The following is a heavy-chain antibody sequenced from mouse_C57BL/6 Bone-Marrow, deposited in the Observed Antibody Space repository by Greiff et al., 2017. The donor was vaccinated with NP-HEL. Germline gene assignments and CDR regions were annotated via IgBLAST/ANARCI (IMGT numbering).Heavy chain of an antibody. J-gene: IGHJ3*01. CDR3: ARNYYYGTPFAY. Sequence: VQLQQPGAELVKPGASVKMSCKASGYTFTSYWITWVKQRPGQGLEWIGDIYPGSGSTNYNEKFKSKATLTVDTSSSTAYMQLSSLTSEDSAVYYCARNYYYGTPFAYWGQGTLVTVSA. CDR1: GYTFTSYW. D-gene: IGHD1-1*01. V-gene: IGHV1-55*01. CDR2: IYPGSGST.